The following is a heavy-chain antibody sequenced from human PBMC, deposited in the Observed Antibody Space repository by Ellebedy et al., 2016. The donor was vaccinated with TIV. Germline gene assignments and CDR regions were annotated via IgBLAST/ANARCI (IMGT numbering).Heavy chain of an antibody. J-gene: IGHJ3*02. CDR2: ISYGGTT. CDR3: ARDGGSGDRGYALDI. D-gene: IGHD4-17*01. V-gene: IGHV4-31*03. Sequence: MPSETLSLTCTVSGDSITSYGYYWNWIRQPPGKGLEWIGYISYGGTTSYNSSPKSRLTISVDTSKNQFSLKMTSVTAADTAVYYCARDGGSGDRGYALDIWGQGTMVTVSS. CDR1: GDSITSYGYY.